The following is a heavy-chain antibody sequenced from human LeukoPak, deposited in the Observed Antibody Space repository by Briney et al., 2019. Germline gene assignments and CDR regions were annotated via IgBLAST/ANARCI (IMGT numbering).Heavy chain of an antibody. CDR3: VRVTAQLAFDY. CDR2: IIVVGGST. CDR1: GFAFRSYW. V-gene: IGHV3-74*01. D-gene: IGHD6-13*01. J-gene: IGHJ4*02. Sequence: PGGALRLSCAASGFAFRSYWMHWVRQAPGKGLVWVSRIIVVGGSTSYADSVRGRFTISRDNAKNTLFLQMNSLRAEDTAVYYCVRVTAQLAFDYWGQGTLVTVSS.